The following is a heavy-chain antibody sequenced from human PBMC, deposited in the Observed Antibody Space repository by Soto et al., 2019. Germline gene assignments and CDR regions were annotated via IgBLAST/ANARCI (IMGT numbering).Heavy chain of an antibody. D-gene: IGHD3-10*01. CDR3: ARESGEDYGMDV. CDR1: GGSISSAAYY. Sequence: SETLSLTCTVSGGSISSAAYYWSWIRQHPGKGLEWIGYIYNSGSTYYNPSLKSRVTISVDTSKNQFSLKLSSVTAADTAVYYCARESGEDYGMDVWGQGTTVTVSS. V-gene: IGHV4-30-4*08. J-gene: IGHJ6*02. CDR2: IYNSGST.